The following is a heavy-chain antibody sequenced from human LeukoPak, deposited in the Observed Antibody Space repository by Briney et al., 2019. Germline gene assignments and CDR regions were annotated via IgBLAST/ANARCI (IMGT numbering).Heavy chain of an antibody. J-gene: IGHJ4*02. D-gene: IGHD3-22*01. CDR2: ISGSGGST. Sequence: GGSLRLSCAASGFTFSSYAMSWVRQAPGKGLKWVSAISGSGGSTYYADSVKGRFTISRDNSKNTLYLQMNSLRAEDTAVYYCARGRTYYYDSSGYFDYWGQGTLVTVSS. CDR3: ARGRTYYYDSSGYFDY. CDR1: GFTFSSYA. V-gene: IGHV3-23*01.